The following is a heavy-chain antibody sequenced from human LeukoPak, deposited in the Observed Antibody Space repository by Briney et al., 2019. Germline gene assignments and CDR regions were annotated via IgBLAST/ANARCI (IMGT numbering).Heavy chain of an antibody. CDR3: ARGIAAAGHYYYMDV. CDR2: ISSSSSYI. Sequence: PGGSLRLSCAASGFTFSSYSMNWVRQAPGKGLEWVSSISSSSSYIYYADSVKGRFTISRDNAKNSLYLQMNSLRAEDTAVHYCARGIAAAGHYYYMDVWGKGTTVTVSS. D-gene: IGHD6-13*01. J-gene: IGHJ6*03. CDR1: GFTFSSYS. V-gene: IGHV3-21*01.